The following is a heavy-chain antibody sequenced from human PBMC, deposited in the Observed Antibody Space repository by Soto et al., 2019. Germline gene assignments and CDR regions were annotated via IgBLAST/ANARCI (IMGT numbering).Heavy chain of an antibody. CDR1: GASVSSGSDY. D-gene: IGHD3-3*01. Sequence: SETLSLTCTVSGASVSSGSDYWNWFRQPPGERPEWIGYISHSGVTNYNPSLKSRLTISLDTAKDQVLLRLTSVTATDAAVYYCVRDTPRFRGGMDVWGQGTTVTVYS. V-gene: IGHV4-61*01. J-gene: IGHJ6*02. CDR2: ISHSGVT. CDR3: VRDTPRFRGGMDV.